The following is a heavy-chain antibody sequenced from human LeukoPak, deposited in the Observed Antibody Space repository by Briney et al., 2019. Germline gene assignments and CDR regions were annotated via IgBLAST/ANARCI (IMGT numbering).Heavy chain of an antibody. CDR1: GFTFSSYG. D-gene: IGHD5-12*01. CDR3: ARDSRGYSGYDWVRYGMDV. Sequence: GGSLRLSCAASGFTFSSYGMHWVRQAPGKGLEWVAVIWYDGSNKYYADSVKGRFTISRDNSKNTLYLQMNSLRAEDTAVYYCARDSRGYSGYDWVRYGMDVWGQGTTVTVSS. J-gene: IGHJ6*02. V-gene: IGHV3-33*01. CDR2: IWYDGSNK.